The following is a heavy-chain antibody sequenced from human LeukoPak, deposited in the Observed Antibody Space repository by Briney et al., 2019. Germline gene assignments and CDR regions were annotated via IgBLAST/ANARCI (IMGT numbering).Heavy chain of an antibody. D-gene: IGHD1-14*01. CDR3: ASFNQRTRNYYFDY. V-gene: IGHV1-69*04. CDR2: IIPILGIA. CDR1: GGTFSSYD. J-gene: IGHJ4*02. Sequence: EASVKVSCKASGGTFSSYDISWVRQAPGQGLEWMGRIIPILGIANYAQKFQGRVTITADKSTSTAYMELSSLRSEDTAVYYCASFNQRTRNYYFDYWGQGTLVTVSS.